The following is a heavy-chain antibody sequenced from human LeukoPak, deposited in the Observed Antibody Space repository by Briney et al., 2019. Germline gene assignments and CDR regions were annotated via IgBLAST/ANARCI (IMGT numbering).Heavy chain of an antibody. CDR1: GFTFSSYE. CDR3: AREGYNWNYLDY. CDR2: ISSISTI. D-gene: IGHD1-7*01. Sequence: GGSLRLSCAASGFTFSSYEMNWVRQAPGKGLEWVSYISSISTIYYAGSVKGRFTISRDNAKISLYLQMNSLRAEDTAVYYCAREGYNWNYLDYWGQGTLVTVST. V-gene: IGHV3-48*03. J-gene: IGHJ4*02.